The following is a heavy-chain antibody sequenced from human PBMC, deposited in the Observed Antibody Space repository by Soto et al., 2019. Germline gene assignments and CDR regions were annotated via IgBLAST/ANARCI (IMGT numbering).Heavy chain of an antibody. V-gene: IGHV4-61*01. J-gene: IGHJ4*02. D-gene: IGHD2-21*01. Sequence: SETLSLTCSVSDGSVSSGNYYWTWIRQPPGKGLEYIGSISSSGGTNYSPSLKSRVTISVDTSKNQFSLNLNSVTAADTAVYYCARDSIALFDYWGQGTLVTVSS. CDR2: ISSSGGT. CDR1: DGSVSSGNYY. CDR3: ARDSIALFDY.